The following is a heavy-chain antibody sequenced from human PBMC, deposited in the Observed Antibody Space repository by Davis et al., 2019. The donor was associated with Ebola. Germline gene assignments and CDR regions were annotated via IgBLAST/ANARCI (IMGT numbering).Heavy chain of an antibody. D-gene: IGHD2-21*01. CDR2: TDSGGSA. V-gene: IGHV3-66*02. Sequence: GESLKISCAASGFIVDLNYMSWVRQAPGKGLEWISVTDSGGSADYADSVKGRFTISRDSSRNTLYLQMNSLRPEDTAVYYCVRSAGRLAMGEDGMDVWGQGTTVTVSS. CDR3: VRSAGRLAMGEDGMDV. CDR1: GFIVDLNY. J-gene: IGHJ6*02.